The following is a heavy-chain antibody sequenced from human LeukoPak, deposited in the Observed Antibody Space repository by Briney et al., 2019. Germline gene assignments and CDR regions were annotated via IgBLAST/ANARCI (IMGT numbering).Heavy chain of an antibody. CDR1: GITFSSYA. J-gene: IGHJ4*02. D-gene: IGHD5-24*01. V-gene: IGHV3-23*01. CDR2: ISGSGGST. Sequence: SGGSLRLSCAASGITFSSYAMTWVRQAPGKGLEWVSSISGSGGSTYYADSVKGRFTISRDNSKNTLYLQMNRLRAEDTAVYYCANGGRVGYNWYYFDYWGQGTLVTVSS. CDR3: ANGGRVGYNWYYFDY.